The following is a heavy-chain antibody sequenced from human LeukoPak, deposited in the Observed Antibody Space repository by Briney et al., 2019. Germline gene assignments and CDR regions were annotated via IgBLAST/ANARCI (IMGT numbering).Heavy chain of an antibody. CDR3: ARERGLRYFDWLSLYFDY. V-gene: IGHV4-34*01. CDR2: INHSGST. D-gene: IGHD3-9*01. CDR1: GGSFSGYY. J-gene: IGHJ4*02. Sequence: SETLSLTCAVYGGSFSGYYWSWIRQPPGKGLEWIGEINHSGSTNYNPSLKSRATISVDTSKNQFSLKLSSVTAADTAVYYCARERGLRYFDWLSLYFDYWGQGTLVTVSS.